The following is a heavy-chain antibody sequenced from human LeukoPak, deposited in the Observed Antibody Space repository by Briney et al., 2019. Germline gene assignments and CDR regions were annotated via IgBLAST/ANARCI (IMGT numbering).Heavy chain of an antibody. J-gene: IGHJ4*02. CDR3: ARSVAYSSSWYFDY. V-gene: IGHV1-2*02. Sequence: ASVKVSCKASGYTFIGYHIHWVRQAPGQGLEWMGWVNPNSGGTNYAQKFQGRVTMTRDTSISTAYMELSRLRSDDTAVYYCARSVAYSSSWYFDYWGQGTLVTVSS. CDR2: VNPNSGGT. D-gene: IGHD6-13*01. CDR1: GYTFIGYH.